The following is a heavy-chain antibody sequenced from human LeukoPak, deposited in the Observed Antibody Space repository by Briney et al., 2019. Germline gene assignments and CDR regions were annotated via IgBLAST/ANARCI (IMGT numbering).Heavy chain of an antibody. CDR3: AKDASGYSSGWHDAFDI. J-gene: IGHJ3*02. D-gene: IGHD6-19*01. CDR1: GFTFSSYG. Sequence: GGSLRLSCAASGFTFSSYGMHWVRQAPGKGLEWVAVISYDGSNKYYADSVKGRFTISRDNSKNTLYLQMNSLRAEDTAVYYCAKDASGYSSGWHDAFDIWGQGTMVTASS. CDR2: ISYDGSNK. V-gene: IGHV3-30*18.